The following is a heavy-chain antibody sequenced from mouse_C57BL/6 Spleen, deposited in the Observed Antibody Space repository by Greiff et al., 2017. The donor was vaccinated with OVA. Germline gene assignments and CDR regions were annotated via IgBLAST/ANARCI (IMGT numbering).Heavy chain of an antibody. J-gene: IGHJ4*01. V-gene: IGHV10-1*01. Sequence: EVKLQESGGGLVQPKGSLKLSCAASGFSFNTYAMNWVRQAPGKGLEWVARIRSKSNNYATYYADSVKDRFTISRDDSESMLYLQMNNLKTEDTAMYYCVRHGLLRNYAMDYWGQGTSVTVSS. D-gene: IGHD2-3*01. CDR1: GFSFNTYA. CDR2: IRSKSNNYAT. CDR3: VRHGLLRNYAMDY.